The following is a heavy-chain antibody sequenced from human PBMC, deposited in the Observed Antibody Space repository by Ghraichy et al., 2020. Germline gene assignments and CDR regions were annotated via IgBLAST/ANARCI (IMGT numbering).Heavy chain of an antibody. CDR3: ARRGRGPVGIDY. Sequence: GGSLRLSCAASGFTFSNYAMIWVRQAPGKGLEWVSTIGGTTTGTYYADSVKGRFTISRDNSKNTFYLQMNSLRAEDTAVYYCARRGRGPVGIDYWGQGTLVTVSP. CDR2: IGGTTTGT. D-gene: IGHD3-10*01. V-gene: IGHV3-23*01. CDR1: GFTFSNYA. J-gene: IGHJ4*02.